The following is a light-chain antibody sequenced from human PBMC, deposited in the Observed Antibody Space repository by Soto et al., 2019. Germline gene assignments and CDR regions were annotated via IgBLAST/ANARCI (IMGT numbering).Light chain of an antibody. Sequence: QSALTQPRSVSGSPGQSVTISCTGTSSDVGGYNYVSWYQQHPGKAPKVMIYDVSKRPSGVPDRFSGSKSGNTASLTISGLQAEDEADYYCCSYAGSYTLYVFGTVTKVTVL. CDR2: DVS. CDR3: CSYAGSYTLYV. V-gene: IGLV2-11*01. CDR1: SSDVGGYNY. J-gene: IGLJ1*01.